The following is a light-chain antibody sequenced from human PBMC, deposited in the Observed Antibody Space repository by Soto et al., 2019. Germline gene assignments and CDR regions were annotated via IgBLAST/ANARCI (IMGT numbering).Light chain of an antibody. J-gene: IGKJ5*01. CDR2: DAS. Sequence: EIVLTQSPATLSLSPGERDTLSCRASQSISSYLAWYQQKPGQAPRLLIYDASNRATGIPARFSGSGSGTDFTLTISSLEPEDCAVYYCQQRSNWPPITFGQGTRLEMK. V-gene: IGKV3-11*01. CDR3: QQRSNWPPIT. CDR1: QSISSY.